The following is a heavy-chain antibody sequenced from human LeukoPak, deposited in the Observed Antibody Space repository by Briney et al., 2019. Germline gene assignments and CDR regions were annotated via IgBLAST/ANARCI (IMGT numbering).Heavy chain of an antibody. CDR1: GGAFSGFQ. CDR3: ASTSIEGSGSYYPYYFDY. J-gene: IGHJ4*02. Sequence: SETLSLTCAMYGGAFSGFQWTWIRQSPGKGLEWIGEINDSGSWHYNPALKSRVTMSVDTSKNQFSLKLSSVTAADTAVYYCASTSIEGSGSYYPYYFDYWGQGTLVTVSS. V-gene: IGHV4-34*01. CDR2: INDSGSW. D-gene: IGHD3-10*01.